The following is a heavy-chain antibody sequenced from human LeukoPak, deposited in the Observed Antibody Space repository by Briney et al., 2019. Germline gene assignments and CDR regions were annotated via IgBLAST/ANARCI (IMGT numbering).Heavy chain of an antibody. CDR2: ITTSGGTA. V-gene: IGHV3-48*01. Sequence: GGSLRLSCAASGFSFSKYKMNWVRQAPGKGLECVSHITTSGGTAYYADSVKGRFTISGDNAKNLLYLQMNSLRAEDTAVYYCARDWPGWSAFDVWGHGTMVTVSS. CDR3: ARDWPGWSAFDV. J-gene: IGHJ3*01. D-gene: IGHD2-15*01. CDR1: GFSFSKYK.